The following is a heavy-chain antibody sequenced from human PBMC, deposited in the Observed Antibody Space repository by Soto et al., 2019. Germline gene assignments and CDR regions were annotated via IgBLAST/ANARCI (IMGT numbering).Heavy chain of an antibody. CDR2: IRSETDGGTT. J-gene: IGHJ6*02. CDR1: GLTFTNAW. Sequence: GVLILSCAAAGLTFTNAWMSWVRQAPGKGLEWVGRIRSETDGGTTDYARPVKGRFTISRDDLRNTLDLQMNDLETEDTAVYYCTKDPSYITTYTGGMDVWGQGTKVTVYS. D-gene: IGHD1-1*01. V-gene: IGHV3-15*01. CDR3: TKDPSYITTYTGGMDV.